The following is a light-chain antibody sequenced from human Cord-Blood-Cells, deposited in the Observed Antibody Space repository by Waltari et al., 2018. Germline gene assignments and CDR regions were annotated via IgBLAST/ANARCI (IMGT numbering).Light chain of an antibody. J-gene: IGKJ4*01. CDR2: DAS. CDR3: QQRSNWLT. V-gene: IGKV3-11*01. CDR1: QSVSSY. Sequence: EIVLTQSPVTLSLSSRERATLSCRASQSVSSYLALYQQKPGQAPRLLIYDASNRATGIPARFSGSGSGTDFTLTISSLEPEDFAVYYCQQRSNWLTFGGGTKVEIK.